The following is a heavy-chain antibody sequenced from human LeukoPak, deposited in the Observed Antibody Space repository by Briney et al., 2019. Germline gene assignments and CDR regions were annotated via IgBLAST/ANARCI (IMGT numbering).Heavy chain of an antibody. CDR1: GHTLTSYG. V-gene: IGHV1-18*01. CDR3: ARASVVVPTAISDY. D-gene: IGHD2-2*02. Sequence: ASVKVSCKASGHTLTSYGISWVRQAPGQGLEWMGWISANNGNTNYAQKLQGRVTMTTDTSTSTAYMELRSLRSDDTAVYYCARASVVVPTAISDYWGQGTLVTVSS. CDR2: ISANNGNT. J-gene: IGHJ4*02.